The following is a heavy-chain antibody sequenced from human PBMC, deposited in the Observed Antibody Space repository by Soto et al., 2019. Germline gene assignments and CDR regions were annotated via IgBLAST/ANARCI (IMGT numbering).Heavy chain of an antibody. Sequence: EVQLLASGGGLVQPGGSLRLSCAASGFTFNNYVMSWVRQAPVKGLEWVSAISGSGGVTYYADSVKGRFTISRDNSKNTLYLQMHSLRAEDTAVYFCARDNYYSGSGRPSYWGQGTLVTVSS. V-gene: IGHV3-23*01. CDR1: GFTFNNYV. D-gene: IGHD3-10*01. J-gene: IGHJ4*02. CDR2: ISGSGGVT. CDR3: ARDNYYSGSGRPSY.